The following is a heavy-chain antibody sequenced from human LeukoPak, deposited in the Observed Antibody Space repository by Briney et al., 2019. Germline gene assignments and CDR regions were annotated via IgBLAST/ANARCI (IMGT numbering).Heavy chain of an antibody. J-gene: IGHJ4*02. V-gene: IGHV3-33*01. CDR1: GFTFSSYG. Sequence: GSLRLSCAASGFTFSSYGMHWVRQAPGKGLEWVAVIWYDGSNKYYADSVKGRFTISRDNSKNTLYLQMNNLRAEDTAVYYCASGGGRGASYFDYWGQGTLVTVTS. CDR3: ASGGGRGASYFDY. CDR2: IWYDGSNK. D-gene: IGHD3-16*01.